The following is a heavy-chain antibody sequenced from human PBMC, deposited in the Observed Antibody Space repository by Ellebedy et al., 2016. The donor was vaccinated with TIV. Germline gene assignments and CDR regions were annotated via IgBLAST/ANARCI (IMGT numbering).Heavy chain of an antibody. CDR2: TSGSDDGK. J-gene: IGHJ4*02. CDR3: ARGSLVSCRRTVCYSLDH. V-gene: IGHV3-23*01. CDR1: GFTFTSYA. D-gene: IGHD3-16*01. Sequence: PGGSLRLSCAASGFTFTSYAMSWVRQAPGKGPEWIAATSGSDDGKYHADSVRGRFTISRDNSKNSLFLQMNSLRAEDTAVYYCARGSLVSCRRTVCYSLDHWGQGMLVTVSS.